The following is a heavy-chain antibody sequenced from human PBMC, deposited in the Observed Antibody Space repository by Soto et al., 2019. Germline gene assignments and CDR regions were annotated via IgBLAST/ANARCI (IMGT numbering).Heavy chain of an antibody. J-gene: IGHJ6*02. V-gene: IGHV3-23*01. CDR1: GLAFGNYA. CDR2: VSTNGRST. D-gene: IGHD3-10*01. Sequence: GSLRLSCRASGLAFGNYAMNWVRQVPGRGLEWVAGVSTNGRSTYYADSVRGRFTISRDNSKITVYLQMNSLRAEDTAVYYCAKDRAFNYFYGMDVWGQGTTVTVSS. CDR3: AKDRAFNYFYGMDV.